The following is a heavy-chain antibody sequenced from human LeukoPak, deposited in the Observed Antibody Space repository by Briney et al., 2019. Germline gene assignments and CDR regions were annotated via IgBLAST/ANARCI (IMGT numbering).Heavy chain of an antibody. D-gene: IGHD3-22*01. J-gene: IGHJ4*02. CDR3: AKDNYYDSSGAFDY. CDR2: ISWNSGSI. CDR1: GFTFDDYA. Sequence: PGGSLRPSCAASGFTFDDYAMHWVRQAPGKGLEWVSGISWNSGSIGYADSVKGRFTISRDNAKNSLYLQMNSLRAEDTALYYCAKDNYYDSSGAFDYWGQGTLVTVSS. V-gene: IGHV3-9*01.